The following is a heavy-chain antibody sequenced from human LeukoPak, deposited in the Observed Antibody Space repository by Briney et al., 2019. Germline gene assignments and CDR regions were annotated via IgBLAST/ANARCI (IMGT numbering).Heavy chain of an antibody. Sequence: SETLSLTCSVSGDSITRYYWTWVRQPPGKGLEWIGYSYYRGSSNYHPSLRSRATISVDPSKTQFSLHLNSVTAADTAVYYCASRQLLRGHDTGFDYWGQGTLVTVSS. CDR1: GDSITRYY. D-gene: IGHD2-2*01. J-gene: IGHJ4*02. V-gene: IGHV4-59*08. CDR3: ASRQLLRGHDTGFDY. CDR2: SYYRGSS.